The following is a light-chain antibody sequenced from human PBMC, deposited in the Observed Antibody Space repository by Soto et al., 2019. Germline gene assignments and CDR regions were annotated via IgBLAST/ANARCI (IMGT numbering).Light chain of an antibody. CDR1: QGISNY. CDR2: DAS. V-gene: IGKV1-27*01. J-gene: IGKJ4*01. CDR3: QPYNMAPLT. Sequence: DIQMTQSPSSLSASVGDRVTITCRASQGISNYLAWYQQKAGKVPKVLIYDASTLQSGLPCRFSGSGSGTDLTITISIVQTEVVETYSYQPYNMAPLTFGGGTKVEIK.